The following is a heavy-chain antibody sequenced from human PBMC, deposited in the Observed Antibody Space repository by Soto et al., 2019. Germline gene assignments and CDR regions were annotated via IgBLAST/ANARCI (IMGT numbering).Heavy chain of an antibody. Sequence: SVKVSCKASGGTFSSYAISWVRQAPGQGLEWMGGIIPIFGTANYAQKFQGRVTIPADESTSTAFMELSSLRSEDTAVYYCARNEYSSSSPDYYYYYGMDVWGQGTTVTVSS. CDR2: IIPIFGTA. D-gene: IGHD6-6*01. V-gene: IGHV1-69*13. J-gene: IGHJ6*02. CDR1: GGTFSSYA. CDR3: ARNEYSSSSPDYYYYYGMDV.